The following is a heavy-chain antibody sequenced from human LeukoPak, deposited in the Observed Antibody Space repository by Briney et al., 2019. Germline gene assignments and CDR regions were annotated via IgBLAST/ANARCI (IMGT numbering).Heavy chain of an antibody. CDR2: IYYTGGT. J-gene: IGHJ3*02. Sequence: SETLSLTCSVSGGSITSSSYYWGWIRQPPEKGLEWIGSIYYTGGTYYSPSLKSRVTISVDTSKNQFSLKLSSVTAADTAVYYCARDRAVDYYDSSGPVPFDIWGQGTMVTVSS. CDR3: ARDRAVDYYDSSGPVPFDI. D-gene: IGHD3-22*01. CDR1: GGSITSSSYY. V-gene: IGHV4-39*07.